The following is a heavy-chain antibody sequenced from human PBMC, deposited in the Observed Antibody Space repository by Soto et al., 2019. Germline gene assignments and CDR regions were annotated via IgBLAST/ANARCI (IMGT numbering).Heavy chain of an antibody. CDR1: GGTFSSYA. Sequence: QVQLVQSGAEVKKPGSSVKVSCKASGGTFSSYAISWVRQAPGQGLEWMGGIIPIFGTANYAQKFQGRVTITADESTSTAYMELSRQRSEDTAVYYGARALDYYGSGRQGTIYGMDVWGQGTTVTVSS. V-gene: IGHV1-69*12. J-gene: IGHJ6*02. CDR3: ARALDYYGSGRQGTIYGMDV. D-gene: IGHD3-10*01. CDR2: IIPIFGTA.